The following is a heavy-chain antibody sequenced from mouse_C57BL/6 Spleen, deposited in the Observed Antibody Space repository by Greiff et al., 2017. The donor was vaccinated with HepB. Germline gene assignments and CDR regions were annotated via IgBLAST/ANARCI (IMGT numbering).Heavy chain of an antibody. CDR3: ARRDITTVPYAMDY. Sequence: QVQLQQPGAELVMPGASVKLSCKASGYTFTSYWMHWVKQRPGQGLEWIGEIDPSDSYTNYNQKFKGKSTLTVDKSSSTAYMQLSSLTSEDSAVYDCARRDITTVPYAMDYWGQGTSVTVSS. J-gene: IGHJ4*01. CDR1: GYTFTSYW. V-gene: IGHV1-69*01. CDR2: IDPSDSYT. D-gene: IGHD1-1*01.